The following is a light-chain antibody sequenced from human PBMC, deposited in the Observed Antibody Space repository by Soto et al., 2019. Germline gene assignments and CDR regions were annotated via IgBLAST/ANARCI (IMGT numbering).Light chain of an antibody. CDR3: QQYGSSPPPLT. CDR1: QSVSSSY. J-gene: IGKJ4*01. CDR2: CAS. V-gene: IGKV3-20*01. Sequence: EIVLTQSPGTLSLSPGERATLSCRASQSVSSSYLAWYQQKPGQAPRLLIYCASSRATGIPDRFSGSGSGTDFTLTISRLEPEDFAVYYCQQYGSSPPPLTFGGGTKVEIK.